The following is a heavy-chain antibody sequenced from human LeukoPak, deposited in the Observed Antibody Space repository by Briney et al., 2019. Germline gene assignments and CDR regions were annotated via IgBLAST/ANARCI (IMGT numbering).Heavy chain of an antibody. Sequence: GGSLRLSCAASGFTFSSYAMSWVRQAPGKGLEWVSAISGSGGSTYYADSVKGRFTISRDNAKNSLYLQMSSLRAEDTAVYYCARDNGGTGWVHWGQGTLVTVSS. J-gene: IGHJ4*02. CDR1: GFTFSSYA. V-gene: IGHV3-23*01. CDR3: ARDNGGTGWVH. CDR2: ISGSGGST. D-gene: IGHD6-19*01.